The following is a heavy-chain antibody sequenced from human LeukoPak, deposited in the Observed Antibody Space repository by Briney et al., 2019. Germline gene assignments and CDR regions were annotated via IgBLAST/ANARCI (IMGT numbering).Heavy chain of an antibody. CDR1: GGSISNYY. J-gene: IGHJ6*02. V-gene: IGHV4-59*12. CDR2: INYSGST. CDR3: ARSYSSGWSYYYYYYGMDV. D-gene: IGHD6-19*01. Sequence: SETLSLTCAVSGGSISNYYLNWIRQPPGKGLEWIGYINYSGSTNYNPSLKSRVTISVDTSKNQFSLKLSSVTAADTAVYYCARSYSSGWSYYYYYYGMDVWGQGTTVTVSS.